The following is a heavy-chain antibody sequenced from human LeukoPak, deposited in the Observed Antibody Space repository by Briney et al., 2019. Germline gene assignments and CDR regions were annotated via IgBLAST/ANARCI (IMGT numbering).Heavy chain of an antibody. J-gene: IGHJ4*02. V-gene: IGHV3-21*01. Sequence: GGSLRLSCAASGFTFSSYTMNWVRQAPGKGLEWVSSISSTSTYIHDADSVKGRFTIYRDNAKNTLYLQMNSLRAEDTAVYYCARDSVDTATDWGQGTLVTVSS. CDR1: GFTFSSYT. CDR3: ARDSVDTATD. D-gene: IGHD5-18*01. CDR2: ISSTSTYI.